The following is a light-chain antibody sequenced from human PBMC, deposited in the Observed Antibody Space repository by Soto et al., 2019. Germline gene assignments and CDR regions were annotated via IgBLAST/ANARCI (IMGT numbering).Light chain of an antibody. CDR3: QKYNSAPLT. V-gene: IGKV1-27*01. J-gene: IGKJ4*01. CDR2: AAS. Sequence: EIQMTQSPSSLSASVGDTATITCRASHDINNFLAWYQQEPGKVPRLLIYAASTLHTGVPSRFSGSGSGTDFTLTITSLQPEDVASYYCQKYNSAPLTFGGGTKVDIK. CDR1: HDINNF.